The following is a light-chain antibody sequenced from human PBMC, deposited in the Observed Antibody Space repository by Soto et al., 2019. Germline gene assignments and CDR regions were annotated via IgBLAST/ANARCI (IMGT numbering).Light chain of an antibody. Sequence: IQMTQSPSTLPASLGDRVTITCRASHSVSGWLAWYQQKPGKAPNLLIYHASNLESGVPSRLSGSGSGTEFTLTISGLQPDDFPTYYCQQYYTYSTFGQGTKVDIK. J-gene: IGKJ1*01. CDR3: QQYYTYST. V-gene: IGKV1-5*01. CDR2: HAS. CDR1: HSVSGW.